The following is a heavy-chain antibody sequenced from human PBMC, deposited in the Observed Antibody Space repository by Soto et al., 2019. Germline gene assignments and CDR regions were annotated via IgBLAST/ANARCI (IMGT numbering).Heavy chain of an antibody. V-gene: IGHV1-69*12. J-gene: IGHJ6*02. CDR1: GGTFRTYA. D-gene: IGHD6-19*01. CDR2: IIHFFGTV. CDR3: AKGAVAGTPTSYYYYGMDV. Sequence: QVQLLQSGAEVKKPGSSVRVSCEASGGTFRTYAISWVRQAPGQGLVWMGEIIHFFGTVNYAQKFQGRVTITADESTTTVYMDLRSLRAEDTAVYYCAKGAVAGTPTSYYYYGMDVWGQGTTVTVSS.